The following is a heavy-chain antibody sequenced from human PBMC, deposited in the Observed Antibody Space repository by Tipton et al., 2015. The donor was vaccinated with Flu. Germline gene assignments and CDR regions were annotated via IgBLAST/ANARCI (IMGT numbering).Heavy chain of an antibody. V-gene: IGHV4-38-2*02. CDR1: GYSISSGYY. CDR2: IYHTGST. J-gene: IGHJ4*02. D-gene: IGHD3-10*01. Sequence: TLSLTCAVSGYSISSGYYWGWIRQPPGQGLEWIGTIYHTGSTYYNPSLKSRVTISVDTSTNQFSLRLSSVTAADTAMYYCAKELFRASSGSRGGGYWGQGTLVTVSS. CDR3: AKELFRASSGSRGGGY.